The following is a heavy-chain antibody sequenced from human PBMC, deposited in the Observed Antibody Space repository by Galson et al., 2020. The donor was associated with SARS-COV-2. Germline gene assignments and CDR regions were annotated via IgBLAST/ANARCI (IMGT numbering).Heavy chain of an antibody. CDR3: ASLHGSGSYYVSTLYYYGMDV. Sequence: GGSLRLSCAASGFTFSDYYMSWIRQAPGKGLEWVSYISSSGSTIYYADSVKGRFTISRDNAKNSLYLQMNSLRAEDTAVYYCASLHGSGSYYVSTLYYYGMDVWGQGTTVTVSS. CDR1: GFTFSDYY. J-gene: IGHJ6*02. V-gene: IGHV3-11*01. CDR2: ISSSGSTI. D-gene: IGHD3-10*01.